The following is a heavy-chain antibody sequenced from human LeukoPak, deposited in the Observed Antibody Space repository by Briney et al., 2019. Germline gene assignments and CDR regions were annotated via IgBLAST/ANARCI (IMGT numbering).Heavy chain of an antibody. CDR3: ARDSSGPRY. D-gene: IGHD1-26*01. Sequence: GGSLRLSCAASGFTVSNNYMSWVRQAPGKGLEWVSVIYSGAGTYYADSVKGRFTISRDSSKNTLYLQMNSLRAEDTAVYYCARDSSGPRYWGQGTLVTVSS. CDR1: GFTVSNNY. J-gene: IGHJ4*02. CDR2: IYSGAGT. V-gene: IGHV3-53*01.